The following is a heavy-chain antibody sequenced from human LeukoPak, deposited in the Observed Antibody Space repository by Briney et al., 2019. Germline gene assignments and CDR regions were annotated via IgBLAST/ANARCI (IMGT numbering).Heavy chain of an antibody. CDR3: VRDLYDY. CDR2: VNIDASST. Sequence: GGSLRLSCVASGYTFSNYWIHWVRQAPGKGLVWVSRVNIDASSTSYADSVKGRLTISRDNAKNKLYLQMNGLRAEDTAVYYCVRDLYDYWGQGTLVTVSS. CDR1: GYTFSNYW. V-gene: IGHV3-74*01. J-gene: IGHJ4*02.